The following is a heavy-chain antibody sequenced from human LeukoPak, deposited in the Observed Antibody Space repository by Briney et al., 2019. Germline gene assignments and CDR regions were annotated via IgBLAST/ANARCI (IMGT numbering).Heavy chain of an antibody. CDR1: GGTFSGYY. CDR3: ARGRTYYYDTSGYYPSIYYGMDV. Sequence: SDTLTLTCAVSGGTFSGYYWNWIRQPPGKGLEWIGEINHGESTNYNPSLKRRATLSVDTSKNQFSRKLTSVPAADTAVYYCARGRTYYYDTSGYYPSIYYGMDVWGQGTTVIVSS. V-gene: IGHV4-34*01. CDR2: INHGEST. J-gene: IGHJ6*02. D-gene: IGHD3-22*01.